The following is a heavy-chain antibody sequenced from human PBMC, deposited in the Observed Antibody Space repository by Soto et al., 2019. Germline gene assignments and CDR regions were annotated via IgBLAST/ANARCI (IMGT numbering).Heavy chain of an antibody. CDR2: INAVNGNT. V-gene: IGHV1-3*01. CDR1: GYTFTSYA. CDR3: ARNLMDYDILTGYYRAYYFDY. D-gene: IGHD3-9*01. J-gene: IGHJ4*02. Sequence: ASVKVSCKASGYTFTSYAMHWVRQAPGQRLEWMGWINAVNGNTKYSQKFQGRVTITRDTSASTAYMELSSLRSEDTAAYYCARNLMDYDILTGYYRAYYFDYWGQRTLVTVSS.